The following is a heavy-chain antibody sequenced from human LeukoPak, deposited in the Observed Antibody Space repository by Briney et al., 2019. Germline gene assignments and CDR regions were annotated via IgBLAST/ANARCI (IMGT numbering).Heavy chain of an antibody. CDR3: ARRSSSSGYFQH. CDR2: IYYSGST. D-gene: IGHD3-22*01. CDR1: GASISSYY. J-gene: IGHJ1*01. Sequence: PSETLSLTCTVSGASISSYYWSWIRQPPGKGLEWIGYIYYSGSTNYNPSLKSRVTISVDTSKNQFSLKLSSVTAADTAVYYCARRSSSSGYFQHWGQGTLVTVSS. V-gene: IGHV4-59*01.